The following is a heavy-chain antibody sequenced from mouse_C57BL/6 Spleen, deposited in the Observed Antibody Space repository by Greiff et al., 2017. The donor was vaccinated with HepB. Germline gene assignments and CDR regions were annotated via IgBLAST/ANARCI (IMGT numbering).Heavy chain of an antibody. CDR1: GFTFSSYG. Sequence: EVKLMESGGDLVKPGGSLKLSCAASGFTFSSYGMSWVRQTPDKRLEWVATISSGGSYTYYPDSVKGRFTISRDNAKNTLYLQMSSLKSEDTAMYYCARQNLLLPGTLDAMDYWGQGTSVTVSS. CDR3: ARQNLLLPGTLDAMDY. CDR2: ISSGGSYT. J-gene: IGHJ4*01. D-gene: IGHD2-10*01. V-gene: IGHV5-6*01.